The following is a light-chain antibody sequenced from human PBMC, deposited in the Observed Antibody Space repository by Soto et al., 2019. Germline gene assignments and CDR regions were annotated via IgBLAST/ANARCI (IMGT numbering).Light chain of an antibody. Sequence: DIPMTQSPSTLSASVGDRVTITCRASQSISSWLAWYQQKPGKAPKLLIYKASSLESGVQSRFSGSGSGTEFTLTISRLQPDDFATYYCQQYNSYSPWTFGQGTKVEIK. CDR1: QSISSW. CDR3: QQYNSYSPWT. J-gene: IGKJ1*01. V-gene: IGKV1-5*03. CDR2: KAS.